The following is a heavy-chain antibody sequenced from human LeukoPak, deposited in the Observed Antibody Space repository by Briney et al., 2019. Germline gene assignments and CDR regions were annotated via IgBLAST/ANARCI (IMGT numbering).Heavy chain of an antibody. CDR1: GGTFSSYA. Sequence: SVKVSCKASGGTFSSYAISWVRQAPGQGLEWMGGIIPIFGTANYAQKFQGRVTITADESTSTAYMELSSLRSEDTAVYYCARDVSYGSAPNWFDPWGQGTLVTVSS. J-gene: IGHJ5*02. D-gene: IGHD3-10*01. V-gene: IGHV1-69*01. CDR3: ARDVSYGSAPNWFDP. CDR2: IIPIFGTA.